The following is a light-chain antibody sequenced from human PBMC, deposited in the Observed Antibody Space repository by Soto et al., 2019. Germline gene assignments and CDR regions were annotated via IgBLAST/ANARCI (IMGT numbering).Light chain of an antibody. CDR1: QSISSW. Sequence: DIQMTHSPSTLSASVGDRVTITCRASQSISSWLACYQQKPGKAPKLLIYDAPSLESGVPSRFSGSGSGTEFTLTISRLQTDDFATYYCLQYNSYSGTFGQGTKV. V-gene: IGKV1-5*01. J-gene: IGKJ1*01. CDR2: DAP. CDR3: LQYNSYSGT.